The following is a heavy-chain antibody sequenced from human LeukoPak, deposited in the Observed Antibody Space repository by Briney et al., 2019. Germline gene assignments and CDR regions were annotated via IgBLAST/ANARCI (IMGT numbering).Heavy chain of an antibody. CDR3: AKDRGSGTRGPFDY. CDR1: GFTLSTYA. D-gene: IGHD3-10*01. CDR2: ISDSGGST. V-gene: IGHV3-23*01. Sequence: GGSLRLSCAASGFTLSTYAMSWVRQAPGKGLQWVSAISDSGGSTYYAESVKGRFTISRDNSKNTLYLQMNSLRAEDTAVYCCAKDRGSGTRGPFDYWGQGTLVTVSS. J-gene: IGHJ4*02.